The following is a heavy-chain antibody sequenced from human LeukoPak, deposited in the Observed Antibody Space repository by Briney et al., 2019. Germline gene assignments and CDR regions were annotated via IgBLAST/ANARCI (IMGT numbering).Heavy chain of an antibody. J-gene: IGHJ4*02. V-gene: IGHV4-39*01. D-gene: IGHD5-18*01. CDR3: ARQGGNTYGPVDY. CDR1: GGSIWNSNYY. Sequence: PSETLSLTCTVSGGSIWNSNYYCGWIRQPPGKGLEWIGSISYSGNSYYTPSLESRVTISVDTSKNQFSLKLTSVTAADTAVYYCARQGGNTYGPVDYWGQGILVTVSS. CDR2: ISYSGNS.